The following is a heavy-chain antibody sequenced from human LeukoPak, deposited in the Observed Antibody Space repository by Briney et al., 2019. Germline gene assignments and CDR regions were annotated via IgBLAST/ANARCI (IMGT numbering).Heavy chain of an antibody. V-gene: IGHV3-7*01. CDR3: ARARLDY. D-gene: IGHD2-21*01. Sequence: GGTLRLSCAASGFAFSSYGMSWVRQAPGKGLEWVASIKQDGSEKYYVDSVKGRFTISRDNAKNSLYLQTNSLRAEDTAVYYCARARLDYWGQGTLVTVSS. CDR2: IKQDGSEK. J-gene: IGHJ4*02. CDR1: GFAFSSYG.